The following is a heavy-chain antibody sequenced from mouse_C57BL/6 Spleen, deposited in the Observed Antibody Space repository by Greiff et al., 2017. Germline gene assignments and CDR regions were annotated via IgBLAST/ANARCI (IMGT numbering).Heavy chain of an antibody. D-gene: IGHD2-1*01. CDR2: ILPGSGST. V-gene: IGHV1-9*01. Sequence: QVQLQQSGAELMKPGASVKLSCKATGYTFTGYWIEWVKPRPGHGLEWIGEILPGSGSTNYNEKFKGTATFTADTSSNPAYMQLSSLTTEDSAIYYCASPIYYGNQAWFAYWGQGTLVTVSA. CDR1: GYTFTGYW. J-gene: IGHJ3*01. CDR3: ASPIYYGNQAWFAY.